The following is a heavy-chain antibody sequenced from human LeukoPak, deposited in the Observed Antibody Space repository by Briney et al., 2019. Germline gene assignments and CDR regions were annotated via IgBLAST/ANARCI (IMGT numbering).Heavy chain of an antibody. CDR2: INPSGGST. CDR1: GYTFTSYD. D-gene: IGHD2-2*01. V-gene: IGHV1-46*01. CDR3: AIIGYCSSTSCFNLLFDY. J-gene: IGHJ4*02. Sequence: ASVKVSCKASGYTFTSYDINWVRQAPGQGLEWMGIINPSGGSTSYAQKFQGRVTMTRDTSTSTVYMELSSLRSEDTAVYYCAIIGYCSSTSCFNLLFDYWGQGTLVTVSS.